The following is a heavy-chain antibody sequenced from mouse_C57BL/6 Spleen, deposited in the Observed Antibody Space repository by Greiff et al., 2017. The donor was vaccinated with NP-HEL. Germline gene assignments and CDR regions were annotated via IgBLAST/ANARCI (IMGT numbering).Heavy chain of an antibody. CDR2: IDPSDSYT. V-gene: IGHV1-69*01. J-gene: IGHJ3*01. CDR1: GYTFTSYW. D-gene: IGHD1-1*01. CDR3: ARRITTGGFAY. Sequence: QVQLQQPGAELVMPGASVKLSCKASGYTFTSYWMHWVKQRPGQGLEWIGEIDPSDSYTNYNQKFKGKSTLTVDKSSSTAYMQLSSLTSEDSAIYYCARRITTGGFAYWGQGTLVTVSA.